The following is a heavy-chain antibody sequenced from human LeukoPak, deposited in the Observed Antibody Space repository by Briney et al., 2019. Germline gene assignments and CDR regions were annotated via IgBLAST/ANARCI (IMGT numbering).Heavy chain of an antibody. CDR1: GFTFSNYA. Sequence: PGGSPRLSCAATGFTFSNYAMAWVRQAPGKGLEWVSGISNSGDNIYYADSVKGRFTISRDNSKNTVFLQMNSLRVEDTALYHCAKDRCSTTNCHSDYWGQGALVTVSS. J-gene: IGHJ4*02. V-gene: IGHV3-23*01. CDR3: AKDRCSTTNCHSDY. CDR2: ISNSGDNI. D-gene: IGHD2-2*01.